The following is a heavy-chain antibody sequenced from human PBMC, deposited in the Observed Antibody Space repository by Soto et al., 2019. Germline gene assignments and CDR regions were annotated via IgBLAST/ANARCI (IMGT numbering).Heavy chain of an antibody. D-gene: IGHD1-20*01. Sequence: QVQLVQSGAEVKKPGSSVKVSCKASGGTFSSYTISWVRQAPGQGLEWMGRIIPILGIANYAQKFQGRVRITANKSTSTASLGLSSLGSEDTAVYYCARDSKVFPLDVWGQGTTVTVSS. J-gene: IGHJ6*02. CDR1: GGTFSSYT. CDR2: IIPILGIA. CDR3: ARDSKVFPLDV. V-gene: IGHV1-69*08.